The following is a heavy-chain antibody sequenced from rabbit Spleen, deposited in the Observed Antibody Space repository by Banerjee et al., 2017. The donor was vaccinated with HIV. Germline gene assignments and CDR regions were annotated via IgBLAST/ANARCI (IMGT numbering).Heavy chain of an antibody. D-gene: IGHD1-1*01. CDR3: ARRYAFSGYGL. CDR1: GFTISNFW. Sequence: QEQLEESGGRLVQPGGSLTLSCKAYGFTISNFWMNWVRQAPGKGLEWIACIYAGSSGTTYYANWAKGRFTISRTSSTTVTLQMTSLTAADTATYFCARRYAFSGYGLWGPGTLVTVS. J-gene: IGHJ6*01. V-gene: IGHV1S45*01. CDR2: IYAGSSGTT.